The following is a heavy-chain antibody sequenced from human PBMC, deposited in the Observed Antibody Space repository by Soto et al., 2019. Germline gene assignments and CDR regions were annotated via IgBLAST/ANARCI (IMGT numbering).Heavy chain of an antibody. J-gene: IGHJ6*02. CDR1: GGSFGNYV. Sequence: ASVKVSCKVSGGSFGNYVIAWVRQAPGQGLEWMGGVFPKFGTTYYGQKFQGRLTVTADESTSTTYMDLSRLTSDDTAIFYCVADVGLAEHPVVWGQGTTVTVSS. D-gene: IGHD1-1*01. CDR3: VADVGLAEHPVV. V-gene: IGHV1-69*13. CDR2: VFPKFGTT.